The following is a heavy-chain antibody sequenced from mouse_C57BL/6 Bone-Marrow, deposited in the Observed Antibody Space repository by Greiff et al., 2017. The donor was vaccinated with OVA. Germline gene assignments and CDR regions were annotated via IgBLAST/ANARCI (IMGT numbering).Heavy chain of an antibody. J-gene: IGHJ3*01. Sequence: QLQQPGAELVRPGTSVKLSCKASGYTFTSYWMHWVKQRPGQGLEWIGVIDPSDSYTNYNQKFKGKATLTVDTSSSTAYMQLSSLTSEDSAVYYCARLLMLLGNAYWGQGTLVTVSA. CDR1: GYTFTSYW. D-gene: IGHD2-1*01. V-gene: IGHV1-59*01. CDR3: ARLLMLLGNAY. CDR2: IDPSDSYT.